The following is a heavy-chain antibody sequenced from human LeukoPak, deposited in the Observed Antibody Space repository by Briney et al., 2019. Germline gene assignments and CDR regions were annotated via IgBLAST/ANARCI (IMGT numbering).Heavy chain of an antibody. V-gene: IGHV4-4*02. CDR3: ARGGPDFDF. J-gene: IGHJ4*02. Sequence: SETLSLTCAVSGGSISSSPWCSWVRQPPGKGLEWIGTIYHDGNTDYNPSLKSRVTISVDKAKNQLALKLTSVTAADTAVYYCARGGPDFDFWGQGTLVTVSS. CDR1: GGSISSSPW. CDR2: IYHDGNT.